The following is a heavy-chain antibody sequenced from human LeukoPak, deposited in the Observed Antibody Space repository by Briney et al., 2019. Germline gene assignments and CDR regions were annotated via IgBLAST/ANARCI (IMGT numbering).Heavy chain of an antibody. CDR2: ISATGGST. V-gene: IGHV3-23*01. Sequence: GESLRLSCAASGFTFSSYAMTWVRQAPGKGLEWVSPISATGGSTYYADSVKGRFTVSRDNSKNTLYLQMNSLRAEDTAVYYCAKSYDSSGYYHFDSWGQGTLVTVSS. CDR1: GFTFSSYA. CDR3: AKSYDSSGYYHFDS. D-gene: IGHD3-22*01. J-gene: IGHJ4*02.